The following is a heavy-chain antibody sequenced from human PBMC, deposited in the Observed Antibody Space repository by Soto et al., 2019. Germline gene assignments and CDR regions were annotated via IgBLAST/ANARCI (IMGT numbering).Heavy chain of an antibody. CDR3: ARTYYYGSGSSPRDAFDI. Sequence: SGPTLVNPTQTLTLTCTFSGFSLSTSGVGVGWIRQPPGKALEWLALIYWNDDKRYSPSLKSRLTITKDTSKNQVVLTMTNMDPVDTATYYCARTYYYGSGSSPRDAFDIWGQGTMVTVSS. D-gene: IGHD3-10*01. J-gene: IGHJ3*02. V-gene: IGHV2-5*01. CDR2: IYWNDDK. CDR1: GFSLSTSGVG.